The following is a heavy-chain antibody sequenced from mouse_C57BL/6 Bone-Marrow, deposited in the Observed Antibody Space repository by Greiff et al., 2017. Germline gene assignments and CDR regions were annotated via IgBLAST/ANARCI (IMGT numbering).Heavy chain of an antibody. Sequence: EVQGVESGGGLVQPGESLKLSCESNEYEFPSHDMSWVRKTPEKRLELVAAINSDGGSTYYPDTMERRFIISRDNTKKTLYLQRSSLRSEYTALYYCARLGLRYCYFDVWGTGTTVTVSS. CDR2: INSDGGST. CDR1: EYEFPSHD. D-gene: IGHD3-1*01. CDR3: ARLGLRYCYFDV. J-gene: IGHJ1*03. V-gene: IGHV5-2*01.